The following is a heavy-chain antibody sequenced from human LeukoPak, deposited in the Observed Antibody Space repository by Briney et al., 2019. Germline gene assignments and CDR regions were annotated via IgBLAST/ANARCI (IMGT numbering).Heavy chain of an antibody. CDR3: ARQGAGASYYDPTGLPRGAFDS. J-gene: IGHJ3*02. CDR2: ILPGDSDT. V-gene: IGHV5-51*01. Sequence: GESLKISCRASGYIFTNYWIAWVRWMPGEGLQWMGIILPGDSDTRYSPSFRGQVTISAETSTRTAYLQWTSLRASDSAIYYCARQGAGASYYDPTGLPRGAFDSWGQGTTVTVSS. CDR1: GYIFTNYW. D-gene: IGHD3-22*01.